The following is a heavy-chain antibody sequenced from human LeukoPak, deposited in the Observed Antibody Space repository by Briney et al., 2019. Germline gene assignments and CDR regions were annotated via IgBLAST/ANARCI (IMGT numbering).Heavy chain of an antibody. J-gene: IGHJ5*02. CDR3: ARSRAFNSGAVDP. D-gene: IGHD1-26*01. Sequence: SETLSLTCTVSGASVSSASYWSWIRQPPGKGVEWIAHIYNGVNTNYNPSLKSRVTISVDTSKDLFSLRLNSVTAADTAVYYCARSRAFNSGAVDPWGQGSLVTVSS. CDR2: IYNGVNT. CDR1: GASVSSASY. V-gene: IGHV4-61*01.